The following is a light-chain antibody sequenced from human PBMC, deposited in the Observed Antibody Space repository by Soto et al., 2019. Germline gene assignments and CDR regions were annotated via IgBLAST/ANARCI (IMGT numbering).Light chain of an antibody. CDR1: QAIRTD. V-gene: IGKV1-6*01. CDR3: LQDYSYPRT. CDR2: GTS. J-gene: IGKJ1*01. Sequence: AIQMTQSPSSLSASVGDRVTITCRASQAIRTDLGWYQQRPGKAPKLLIYGTSNLQSGVPSRFSGSGSGTDFTLTINSLQPEDFATYYCLQDYSYPRTFGQRTKVDI.